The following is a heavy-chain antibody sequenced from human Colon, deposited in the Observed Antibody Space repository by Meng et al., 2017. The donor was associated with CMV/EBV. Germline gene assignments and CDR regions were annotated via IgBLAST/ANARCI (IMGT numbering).Heavy chain of an antibody. J-gene: IGHJ6*02. Sequence: ASVKVSCKASGYNFTNYYIHWVRQAPGQGLEWMGLINPRSGSTGYLHKFHGRITVTRDTSTSTINMELSSLTSEDTAVYFCARDLRDVDVVRSLYWPRGLGMDVWGQGTTVIVSS. D-gene: IGHD2-8*02. CDR2: INPRSGST. V-gene: IGHV1-46*01. CDR3: ARDLRDVDVVRSLYWPRGLGMDV. CDR1: GYNFTNYY.